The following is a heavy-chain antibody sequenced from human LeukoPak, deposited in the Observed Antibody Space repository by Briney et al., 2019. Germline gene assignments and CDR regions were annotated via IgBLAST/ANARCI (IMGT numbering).Heavy chain of an antibody. CDR3: ARDLGDHLDY. CDR1: GGTFSSYA. CDR2: IIPIFGTA. J-gene: IGHJ4*02. Sequence: GASVKVSCEASGGTFSSYAISWMRQAPGQGLEWMGGIIPIFGTANYAQKFQGRVTITADKSTSTAYMELSSLRSEDTAVYYCARDLGDHLDYWGQGTLVTVSS. V-gene: IGHV1-69*06. D-gene: IGHD2-21*02.